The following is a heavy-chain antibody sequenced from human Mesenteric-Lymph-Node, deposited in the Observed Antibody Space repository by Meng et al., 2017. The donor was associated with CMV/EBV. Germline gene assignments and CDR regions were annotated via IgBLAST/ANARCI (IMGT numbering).Heavy chain of an antibody. V-gene: IGHV4-34*01. CDR2: INHSGST. Sequence: GSFRGYYWSWIRQPPGKGLEWIGEINHSGSTNYNPSLKSRVTISVDTSKNQFSLKLSSVTAADTAVYYCARRVRTAYYYDSSGYYYWGQGTLVTVSS. CDR3: ARRVRTAYYYDSSGYYY. J-gene: IGHJ4*02. D-gene: IGHD3-22*01. CDR1: GSFRGYY.